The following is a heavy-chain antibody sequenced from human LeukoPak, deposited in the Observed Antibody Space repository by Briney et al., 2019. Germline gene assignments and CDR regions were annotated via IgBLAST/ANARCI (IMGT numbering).Heavy chain of an antibody. J-gene: IGHJ4*02. D-gene: IGHD6-13*01. Sequence: GGSLRLSCAASGFTFSSYWMHWVRQAPGKRLEWVSSNSSDGSSTTYADSVKGRFTISRENDKHTLYLQMNSLRGEDTAVYYCASVRLAATGYCFDYWGQGTLVTVSS. CDR1: GFTFSSYW. CDR3: ASVRLAATGYCFDY. V-gene: IGHV3-74*01. CDR2: NSSDGSST.